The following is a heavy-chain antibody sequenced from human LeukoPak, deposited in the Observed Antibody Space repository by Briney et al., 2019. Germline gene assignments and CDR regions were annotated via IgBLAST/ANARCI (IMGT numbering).Heavy chain of an antibody. D-gene: IGHD6-6*01. Sequence: GSLRLSCAASGFTFSNYAMSWVRQAPGKGLEWVSGISGSGASTYYADSVKGRFTISRDNSKNTLYLQIKSLRAEATAVYYCATGFVLGYWGQGTLVTVSS. CDR1: GFTFSNYA. CDR3: ATGFVLGY. J-gene: IGHJ4*02. CDR2: ISGSGAST. V-gene: IGHV3-23*01.